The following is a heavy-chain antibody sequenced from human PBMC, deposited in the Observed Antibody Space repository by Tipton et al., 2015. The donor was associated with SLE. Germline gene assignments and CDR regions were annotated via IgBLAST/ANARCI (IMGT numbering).Heavy chain of an antibody. CDR2: LNYNGGA. V-gene: IGHV4-59*08. J-gene: IGHJ5*02. CDR1: GGSITNKY. D-gene: IGHD4-23*01. Sequence: LVKPSETLSLICSVSGGSITNKYWSWIRQPPGKGLEWIGYLNYNGGATYSPSLKSRVTTSVDTSKNQFSLNLNPVTAADTAVYYCARGGRGDGGNPFDPWGQGTLVTVSS. CDR3: ARGGRGDGGNPFDP.